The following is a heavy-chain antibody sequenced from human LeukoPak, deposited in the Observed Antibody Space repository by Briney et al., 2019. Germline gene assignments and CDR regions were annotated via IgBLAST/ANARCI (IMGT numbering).Heavy chain of an antibody. Sequence: GGSLRLSCAASGFIFSNHAMSWVRQAPEKGLEWVSGISGSGGSTYSADSVKGRFTISRDNSKNTLYLQMNSLRAEDTAVYYCAKAQTHYYYGMDVWGQGTTVTVSS. J-gene: IGHJ6*02. CDR1: GFIFSNHA. V-gene: IGHV3-23*01. CDR3: AKAQTHYYYGMDV. CDR2: ISGSGGST.